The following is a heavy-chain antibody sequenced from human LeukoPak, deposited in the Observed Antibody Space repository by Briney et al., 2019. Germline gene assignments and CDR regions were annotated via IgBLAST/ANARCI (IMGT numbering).Heavy chain of an antibody. D-gene: IGHD3-10*01. CDR3: ARSDGYGLVGI. J-gene: IGHJ3*02. V-gene: IGHV4-59*01. Sequence: PSETLSLTCTVFGGSISSYYWSWIRQPPGKGLEWIGYIYDSGSTNYNPSLKSRVTISVDTSKNQFSLNVRSVSAADTAVYYCARSDGYGLVGIWGQGTMVTVSS. CDR2: IYDSGST. CDR1: GGSISSYY.